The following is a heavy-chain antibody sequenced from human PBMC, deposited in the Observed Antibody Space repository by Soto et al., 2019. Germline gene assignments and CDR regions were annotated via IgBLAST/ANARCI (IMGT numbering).Heavy chain of an antibody. CDR3: ARDPGAPSYCSSTSCYNDY. CDR1: GYTFTSYG. J-gene: IGHJ4*02. CDR2: ISAYNGNT. V-gene: IGHV1-18*01. D-gene: IGHD2-2*02. Sequence: ASVKVSCKASGYTFTSYGISWVRQAPGQGLEWMGWISAYNGNTNYAQKLQGRVTMTTDTSTSTAYMELRSLRSDDTAVYYCARDPGAPSYCSSTSCYNDYWGQGTLVTVSS.